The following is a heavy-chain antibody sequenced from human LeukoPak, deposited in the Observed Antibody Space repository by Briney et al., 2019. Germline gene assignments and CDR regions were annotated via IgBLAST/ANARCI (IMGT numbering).Heavy chain of an antibody. J-gene: IGHJ4*02. V-gene: IGHV3-23*01. D-gene: IGHD2-8*01. CDR1: GFTFSSYA. Sequence: PGGSLRLSCAASGFTFSSYAMSWVRQAPGKGLEWVSAISGSGGSTYYADSVKGRFTISGDNSKNTLYLQMNSLRAEDTAVYYCASGARLAIVLLDYWGQGTLVTVSS. CDR3: ASGARLAIVLLDY. CDR2: ISGSGGST.